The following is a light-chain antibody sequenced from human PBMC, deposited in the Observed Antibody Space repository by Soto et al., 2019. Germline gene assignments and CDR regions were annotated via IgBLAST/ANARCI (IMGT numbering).Light chain of an antibody. J-gene: IGKJ5*01. CDR3: QQYGSSPIT. V-gene: IGKV3D-20*01. Sequence: EIILTHSATTLSGSPGERATLSCVGSQSVSSSYVAWYQHRPGLAPRLLIHDASSRATGIPDRFSGTKSGTDFTLTIRRLEPEDAAVYYCQQYGSSPITFGQGTRLEIK. CDR2: DAS. CDR1: QSVSSSY.